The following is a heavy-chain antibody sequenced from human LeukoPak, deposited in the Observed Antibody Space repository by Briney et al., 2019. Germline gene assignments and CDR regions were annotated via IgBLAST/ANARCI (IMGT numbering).Heavy chain of an antibody. V-gene: IGHV4-39*07. CDR3: ARSNRKPVRDRRILLRYYFDY. D-gene: IGHD1-14*01. CDR2: INHSGST. J-gene: IGHJ4*02. Sequence: SETLSLTCTVSGGSISSSSYYWGWIRQPPGKGLEWIGEINHSGSTNYNPSLKSRVTISVDTSKNQFSLKLSSVTAADTAVYYCARSNRKPVRDRRILLRYYFDYWGQGTLVTVSP. CDR1: GGSISSSSYY.